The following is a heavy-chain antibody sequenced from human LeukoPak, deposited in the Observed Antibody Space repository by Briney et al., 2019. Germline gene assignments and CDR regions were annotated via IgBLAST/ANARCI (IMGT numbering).Heavy chain of an antibody. CDR3: ARDANLDWYFDL. Sequence: SETLSLTCTVSGGSISSYYWSWIRQPPGKGLEWIGYIYYSGSTNYNPSLKSRVTISVDTSKNQFSLKLSSVTAADTAVYYCARDANLDWYFDLWGRGTLVTVSS. V-gene: IGHV4-59*01. J-gene: IGHJ2*01. CDR1: GGSISSYY. CDR2: IYYSGST.